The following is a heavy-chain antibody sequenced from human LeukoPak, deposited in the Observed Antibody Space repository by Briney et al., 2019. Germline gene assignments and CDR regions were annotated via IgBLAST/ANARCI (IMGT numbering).Heavy chain of an antibody. J-gene: IGHJ4*02. Sequence: SGTLSLTCPVSGGSISSSNWWRRVRQPPGKGLEWIGELYHSGSTNYNPSLKMRVTISVDKSKNQFSLKLSSVTAADTAVYYCATLFEYWSGSSCYPHYFDYCGQGTLVTVSS. CDR2: LYHSGST. CDR3: ATLFEYWSGSSCYPHYFDY. V-gene: IGHV4-4*02. CDR1: GGSISSSNW. D-gene: IGHD2-15*01.